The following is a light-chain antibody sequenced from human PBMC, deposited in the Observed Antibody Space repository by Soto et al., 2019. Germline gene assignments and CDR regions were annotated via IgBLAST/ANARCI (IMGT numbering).Light chain of an antibody. Sequence: QSVLTPPASVSGAPGQRVTISCTGSSSNIGAGYDVHWYQQLPGTAPKLLIYDNTNRPSGVPDRFSGSKSGTSASLAITGLQAEDEADYYCQSYDRSLSGSRVFGTGTKVTVL. CDR1: SSNIGAGYD. CDR3: QSYDRSLSGSRV. CDR2: DNT. V-gene: IGLV1-40*01. J-gene: IGLJ1*01.